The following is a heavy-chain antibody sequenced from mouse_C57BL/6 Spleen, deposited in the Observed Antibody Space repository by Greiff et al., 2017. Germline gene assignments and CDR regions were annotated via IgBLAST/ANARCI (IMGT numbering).Heavy chain of an antibody. J-gene: IGHJ3*01. CDR2: ISSGSSTI. CDR1: GFTFSDYG. Sequence: EVKLEESGGGLVKPGGSLKLSCAASGFTFSDYGMHWVRQAPEKGLEWVAYISSGSSTIYYADTVKGRFTISRDNAKNTLFLQMTSLRSEDTAMYYCAREDYGSSYPFAYWGQGTLVTVSA. V-gene: IGHV5-17*01. D-gene: IGHD1-1*01. CDR3: AREDYGSSYPFAY.